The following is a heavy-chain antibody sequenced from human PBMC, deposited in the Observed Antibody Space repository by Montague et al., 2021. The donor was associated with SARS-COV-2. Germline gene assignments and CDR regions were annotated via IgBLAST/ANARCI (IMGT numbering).Heavy chain of an antibody. CDR3: ARHKRWRIAAAGRDFDY. CDR1: GGSISSSSYY. J-gene: IGHJ4*02. V-gene: IGHV4-39*01. D-gene: IGHD6-13*01. CDR2: IYYSGST. Sequence: SETLSLTCTVSGGSISSSSYYWGWIRQPPGKGLEWIGSIYYSGSTYYNPSLKSRVTISVDTSKNQFSLKLSSVTAADTAVYYCARHKRWRIAAAGRDFDYRGQGTLVTVSS.